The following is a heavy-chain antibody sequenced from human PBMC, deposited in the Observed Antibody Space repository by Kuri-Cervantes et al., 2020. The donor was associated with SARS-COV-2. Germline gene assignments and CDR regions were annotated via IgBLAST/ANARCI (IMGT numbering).Heavy chain of an antibody. CDR1: GFTFSSYA. D-gene: IGHD2/OR15-2a*01. CDR3: AREGGDGYTTFSAFNY. Sequence: GESLKISCAASGFTFSSYALHWVRQAPGKGLEWVAFIQYDGGNEYSTESVKGRFTISRDNSRNTLYLQMSRLRPEDTAVYYCAREGGDGYTTFSAFNYWGQGTLVTVSS. J-gene: IGHJ4*02. CDR2: IQYDGGNE. V-gene: IGHV3-30*02.